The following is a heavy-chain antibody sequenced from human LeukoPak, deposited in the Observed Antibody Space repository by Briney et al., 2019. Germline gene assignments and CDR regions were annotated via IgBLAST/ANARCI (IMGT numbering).Heavy chain of an antibody. V-gene: IGHV4-38-2*01. CDR3: ASHEWLRLVSYFDY. CDR2: IYHSGST. CDR1: GYSISSGYY. Sequence: PTETLSLTCAVSGYSISSGYYWGWIRQPPGKGLEWIGSIYHSGSTYYNPSLKSRVTISVDTSKNQFSLKLSSVTAADTAVYYCASHEWLRLVSYFDYWGQGTLVTVSS. D-gene: IGHD5-12*01. J-gene: IGHJ4*02.